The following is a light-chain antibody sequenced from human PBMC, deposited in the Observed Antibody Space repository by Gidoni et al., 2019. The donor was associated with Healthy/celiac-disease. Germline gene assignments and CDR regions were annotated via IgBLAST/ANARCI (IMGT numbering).Light chain of an antibody. Sequence: SYELTQPPSVSVSPGQTARITCSGDALPKKYPYCYQQRSGQAPVLVIYEDSKHPSVIPGRFSGSSSGTMATLTISGAQVEDEADYYCYSTNSSGNRVVFGGGTKLTVL. CDR2: EDS. CDR3: YSTNSSGNRVV. V-gene: IGLV3-10*01. CDR1: ALPKKY. J-gene: IGLJ2*01.